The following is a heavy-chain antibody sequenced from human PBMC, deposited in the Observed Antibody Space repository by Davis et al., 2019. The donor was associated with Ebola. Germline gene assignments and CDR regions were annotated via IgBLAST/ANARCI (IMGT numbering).Heavy chain of an antibody. CDR1: GFTFSSHT. J-gene: IGHJ4*02. V-gene: IGHV3-48*02. D-gene: IGHD5-24*01. CDR2: ISSGSGTI. CDR3: ARDPVRGDGYSFDD. Sequence: GESLKISCAASGFTFSSHTMAWVRQAPGKGLEYVSYISSGSGTIYYADSVRGRFTISRDNAKNSMYLQMNSLRDEDTAVYYCARDPVRGDGYSFDDWGQGTLVTVSS.